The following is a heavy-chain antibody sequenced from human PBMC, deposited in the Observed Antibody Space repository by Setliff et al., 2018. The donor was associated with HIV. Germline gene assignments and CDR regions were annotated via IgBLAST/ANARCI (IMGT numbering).Heavy chain of an antibody. CDR3: ARGRCSGGSCYSARYYFDY. V-gene: IGHV4-34*01. D-gene: IGHD2-15*01. CDR2: INHSGRT. CDR1: GGSFSDYY. Sequence: PSETLSLTCAVYGGSFSDYYWSWIRQPPGKGLEWIGEINHSGRTIQSPSLGSRVTISIDTSKNQFSLKLSSVTAADTAVYYCARGRCSGGSCYSARYYFDYWGQGTLVTVSS. J-gene: IGHJ4*02.